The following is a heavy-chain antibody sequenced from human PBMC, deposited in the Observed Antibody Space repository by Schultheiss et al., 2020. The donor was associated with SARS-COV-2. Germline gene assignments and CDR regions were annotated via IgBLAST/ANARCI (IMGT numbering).Heavy chain of an antibody. J-gene: IGHJ5*02. CDR1: GFTFSNAW. CDR3: VCPCTGLRGHPQFGNWFDP. V-gene: IGHV3-73*01. CDR2: IRSKANSYAT. Sequence: GESLKISCAASGFTFSNAWMSWVRQAPGKGLEWVGRIRSKANSYATAYAASVKGRFTISRDDSKNTAYLQMNSLKTEDTAVYYCVCPCTGLRGHPQFGNWFDPWGQGTLVTVSS. D-gene: IGHD2-8*02.